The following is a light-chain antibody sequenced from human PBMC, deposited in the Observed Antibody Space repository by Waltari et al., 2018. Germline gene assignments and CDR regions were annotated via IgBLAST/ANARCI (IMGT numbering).Light chain of an antibody. CDR3: SSYIDSSTLEL. V-gene: IGLV2-14*03. CDR1: SSYIGGYNY. J-gene: IGLJ2*01. CDR2: DVS. Sequence: QSALTQPASVSGSPGQSITIPCTGTSSYIGGYNYVPWYQQVPGKAPKLLIYDVSNRAAGVSSRFSGSKSGNAASLTISGLQAEDEANYYCSSYIDSSTLELFGGGTSLTVL.